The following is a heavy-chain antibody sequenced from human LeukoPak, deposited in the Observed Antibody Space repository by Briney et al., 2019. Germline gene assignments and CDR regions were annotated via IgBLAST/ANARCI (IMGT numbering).Heavy chain of an antibody. CDR3: ARVRPPPLWGDYYYYYGMDV. CDR1: GGSISSYY. D-gene: IGHD2-21*01. V-gene: IGHV4-59*01. CDR2: IYYSGST. Sequence: PETLSLTCTVSGGSISSYYWSWIRQPPGKGLEWIGYIYYSGSTNYNPSLKSRVTISVDTSKNQFSLKLSSVTAADTAVYYCARVRPPPLWGDYYYYYGMDVWGQGTTVTVSS. J-gene: IGHJ6*02.